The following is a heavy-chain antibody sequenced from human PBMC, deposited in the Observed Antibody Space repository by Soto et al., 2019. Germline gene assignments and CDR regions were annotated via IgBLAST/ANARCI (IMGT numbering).Heavy chain of an antibody. J-gene: IGHJ4*02. CDR3: ARGFSSYSDH. CDR2: MNPNTGNT. V-gene: IGHV1-8*01. D-gene: IGHD3-10*01. Sequence: ASVKVSCKAPGYTFVDYDINWVRQAAGQGLEWMAWMNPNTGNTAYAQKFQGRVTLTRDTSISTVYMDLSSLTSADTAVYFCARGFSSYSDHWAQGTQATVSS. CDR1: GYTFVDYD.